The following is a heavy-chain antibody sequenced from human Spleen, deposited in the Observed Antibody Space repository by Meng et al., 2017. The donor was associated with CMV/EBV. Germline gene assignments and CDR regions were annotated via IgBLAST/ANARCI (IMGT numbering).Heavy chain of an antibody. J-gene: IGHJ4*02. CDR1: GDTSTSNG. D-gene: IGHD1-26*01. V-gene: IGHV1-18*01. CDR2: ISTYNGDT. Sequence: ASVKVSCKASGDTSTSNGFSWVRQAPGQGVEWMGFISTYNGDTNYAQNLQGRVTLTTDTSTTTAYMELRSLRSEDTAVYYCARESGSGSYYFDYWGQGTLVTVSS. CDR3: ARESGSGSYYFDY.